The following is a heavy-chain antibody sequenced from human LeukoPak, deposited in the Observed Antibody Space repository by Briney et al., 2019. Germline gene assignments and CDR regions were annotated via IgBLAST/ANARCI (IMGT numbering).Heavy chain of an antibody. CDR2: INHSGST. CDR1: GGSFSGYY. V-gene: IGHV4-34*01. J-gene: IGHJ5*02. Sequence: SETLSLTCAVYGGSFSGYYWSWIRQPPGKGLEWIGEINHSGSTNYNPSLMSRVTISVDTSRNQFSLKLTSVTAADTAVYFCARLVAVTGTADWFDPWGQGALVTVSS. D-gene: IGHD6-19*01. CDR3: ARLVAVTGTADWFDP.